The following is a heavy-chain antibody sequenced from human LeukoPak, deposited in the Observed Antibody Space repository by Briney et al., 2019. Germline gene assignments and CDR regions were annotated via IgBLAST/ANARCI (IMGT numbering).Heavy chain of an antibody. Sequence: GGSLRPSCAASGFTFSSYDMHWVRQATGKGLEWVSAIGTAGDTYYPGSVKGRFTISRENAKNSLYLQMNSLRAGDTAVYYCARDGDSGSYFDYWGQGTLVTVSS. J-gene: IGHJ4*02. D-gene: IGHD1-26*01. V-gene: IGHV3-13*04. CDR3: ARDGDSGSYFDY. CDR1: GFTFSSYD. CDR2: IGTAGDT.